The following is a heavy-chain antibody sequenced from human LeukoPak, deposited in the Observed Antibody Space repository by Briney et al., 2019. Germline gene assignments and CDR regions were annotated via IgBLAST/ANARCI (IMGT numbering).Heavy chain of an antibody. CDR3: ARDLKIVVVPAATKTLGY. Sequence: GASVKVSCKASGYTFTSYGISWVRQAPGQGLEWMGWISAYNGSTNYAQKLQGRVTMTTDTSTSTAYMELRSLRSDDTAVYYCARDLKIVVVPAATKTLGYWGQGTLVTVSP. V-gene: IGHV1-18*01. J-gene: IGHJ4*02. CDR1: GYTFTSYG. CDR2: ISAYNGST. D-gene: IGHD2-2*01.